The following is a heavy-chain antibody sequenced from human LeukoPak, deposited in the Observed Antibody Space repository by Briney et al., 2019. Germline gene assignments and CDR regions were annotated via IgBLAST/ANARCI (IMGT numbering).Heavy chain of an antibody. CDR3: ARVYSGSYYDYYYYYMDV. J-gene: IGHJ6*03. Sequence: GGSLRLSCAASGFTVSSNYMSWVRQAPGKGLEWVSVIYSGGSTYYADSVKGRFTISRDNSKNTLYLQMNSLRAEDTAVYYCARVYSGSYYDYYYYYMDVWGKGTTVTVSS. V-gene: IGHV3-53*01. CDR1: GFTVSSNY. D-gene: IGHD1-26*01. CDR2: IYSGGST.